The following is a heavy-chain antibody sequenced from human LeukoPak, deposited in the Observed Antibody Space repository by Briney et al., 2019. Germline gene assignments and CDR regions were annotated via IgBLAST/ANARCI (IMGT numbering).Heavy chain of an antibody. V-gene: IGHV4-39*01. CDR1: RGSISSNYYY. CDR3: ARQGLIVMAGEGDFDY. J-gene: IGHJ4*02. Sequence: SETLSLSCPVSRGSISSNYYYLAWIRQPPGRSLEWVGNIYYSGNTHYNPSLKSRVTISVDTSKNQFSLKLSSVTAADTAVYYCARQGLIVMAGEGDFDYWGQGTLVTVSS. D-gene: IGHD5-24*01. CDR2: IYYSGNT.